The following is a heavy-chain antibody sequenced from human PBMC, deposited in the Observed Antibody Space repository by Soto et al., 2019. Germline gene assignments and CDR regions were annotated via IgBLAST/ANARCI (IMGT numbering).Heavy chain of an antibody. Sequence: QVQLQESGPRLVKPSETLSLTCTVSDDFISSYYWNWIRQPPGKGLEWIGRVSTSGATNYNPSLERRVTMSVYTSKTQFSLEPTSVTAADTAVYFCARADYEILTGSYAMDVWGQGTTVTVSS. CDR2: VSTSGAT. CDR3: ARADYEILTGSYAMDV. D-gene: IGHD3-9*01. V-gene: IGHV4-4*07. J-gene: IGHJ6*02. CDR1: DDFISSYY.